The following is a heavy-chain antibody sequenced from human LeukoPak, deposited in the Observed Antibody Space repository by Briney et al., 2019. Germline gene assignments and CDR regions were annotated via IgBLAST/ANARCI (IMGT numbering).Heavy chain of an antibody. CDR1: EFTFSSYA. J-gene: IGHJ6*02. CDR3: AGRELRYYYYGMDV. V-gene: IGHV3-23*01. Sequence: GGSLRLSCTASEFTFSSYAMSWVRQAPGKGLEWVSAISGSGGSTYYADSVKGRFAISRDNSKNTLYLQMNSLRAEDTAVYYCAGRELRYYYYGMDVWGQGTTVTVSS. CDR2: ISGSGGST. D-gene: IGHD1-26*01.